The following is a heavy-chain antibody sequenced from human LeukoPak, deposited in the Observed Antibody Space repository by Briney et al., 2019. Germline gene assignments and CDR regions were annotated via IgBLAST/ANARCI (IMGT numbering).Heavy chain of an antibody. CDR1: GFTFDDYA. Sequence: PGRSLRLSCAASGFTFDDYAMHWVRQAPGKGLEWVSGISWNSGSIGYADSVKGRFTISRDNAKNSLYLQMNSLRAEDTALYYCARRYCSTCPTGHAFDLWGQGTMVTVSS. CDR2: ISWNSGSI. V-gene: IGHV3-9*01. D-gene: IGHD2-2*01. CDR3: ARRYCSTCPTGHAFDL. J-gene: IGHJ3*01.